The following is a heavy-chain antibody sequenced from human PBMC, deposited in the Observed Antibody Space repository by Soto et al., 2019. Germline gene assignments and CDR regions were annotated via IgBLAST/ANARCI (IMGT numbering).Heavy chain of an antibody. CDR2: INPNSGGT. J-gene: IGHJ4*02. CDR1: GYTFTGYY. D-gene: IGHD2-2*02. Sequence: ASVKVSCKASGYTFTGYYMHWVRQAPGQGLEWMGWINPNSGGTNYAQKFQGWVTMTRDTSISTAYMELSRLRSDDTAVYYCARRYCSSTSCYIFDYWGQGTLVTVSS. CDR3: ARRYCSSTSCYIFDY. V-gene: IGHV1-2*04.